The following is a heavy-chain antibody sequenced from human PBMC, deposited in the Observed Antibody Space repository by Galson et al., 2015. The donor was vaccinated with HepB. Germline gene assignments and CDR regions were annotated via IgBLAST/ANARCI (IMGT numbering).Heavy chain of an antibody. CDR1: GGTFRSYA. CDR2: MILIFGTA. J-gene: IGHJ4*02. CDR3: ARDKTGLPTLDH. Sequence: SVKVSCKASGGTFRSYAVSWVRQAPGQGLEWMGAMILIFGTANYAQKFQGRLTITADESTSTAYMELSSLRSEDTAIYYCARDKTGLPTLDHWGQGTLITVSS. V-gene: IGHV1-69*13. D-gene: IGHD3-9*01.